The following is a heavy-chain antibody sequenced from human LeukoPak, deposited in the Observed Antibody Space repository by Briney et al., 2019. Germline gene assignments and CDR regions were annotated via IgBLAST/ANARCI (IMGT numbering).Heavy chain of an antibody. D-gene: IGHD1-26*01. CDR2: INPNSGGT. CDR1: GYTFTGYY. CDR3: ARDVGYFDY. V-gene: IGHV1-2*02. Sequence: ASVKVSCKASGYTFTGYYMHWVRQAPGQGLEWMGWINPNSGGTNYAQKFQGRVTMTRDTSISTAYMELSSLRSEDTAVYYCARDVGYFDYWGQGTLVTVSS. J-gene: IGHJ4*02.